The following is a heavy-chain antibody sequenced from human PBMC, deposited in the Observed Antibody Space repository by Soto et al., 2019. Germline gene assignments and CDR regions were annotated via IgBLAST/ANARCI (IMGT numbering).Heavy chain of an antibody. CDR2: IRGSNGYT. Sequence: HVQLVQSGAEVKRPGASVKVSCKASGYTVSNSGFSWVRKAPGQGLEWVGWIRGSNGYTHYAQKLQGIVTMTTDTSTNTDFMELRSLRAEDTAVYFCARDVVFSDFVVQYWGKVMLITVSS. J-gene: IGHJ4*02. D-gene: IGHD2-15*01. CDR3: ARDVVFSDFVVQY. CDR1: GYTVSNSG. V-gene: IGHV1-18*01.